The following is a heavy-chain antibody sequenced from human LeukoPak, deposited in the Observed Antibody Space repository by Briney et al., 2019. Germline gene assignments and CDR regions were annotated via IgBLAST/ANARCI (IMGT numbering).Heavy chain of an antibody. J-gene: IGHJ5*02. CDR2: IHHSGNS. V-gene: IGHV4-59*02. Sequence: SETLSLTCTVSGASVTDYYWSWIRQSPGKGLEWISYIHHSGNSDYNPSLRSRVTTSLDTSKNQFSLNLISVTAADTAGYYCTRGHWGLQSWSQGTLVTVSP. D-gene: IGHD7-27*01. CDR3: TRGHWGLQS. CDR1: GASVTDYY.